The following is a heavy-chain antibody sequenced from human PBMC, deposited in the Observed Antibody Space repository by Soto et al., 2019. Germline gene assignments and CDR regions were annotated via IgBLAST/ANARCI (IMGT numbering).Heavy chain of an antibody. CDR1: GFTFSSYS. CDR2: ISSSSSTI. D-gene: IGHD1-26*01. V-gene: IGHV3-48*02. CDR3: AKVGYSGSSPPFDY. Sequence: GGSLRLSCAASGFTFSSYSMNWVRQAPGKGLEWVSYISSSSSTIYYADSVKGRFTISRDNAKNSLYLQMNSLRDEDTAVYYCAKVGYSGSSPPFDYWGQGTLVTVSS. J-gene: IGHJ4*02.